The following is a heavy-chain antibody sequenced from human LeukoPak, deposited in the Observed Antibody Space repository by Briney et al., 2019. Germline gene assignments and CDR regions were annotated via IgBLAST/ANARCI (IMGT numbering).Heavy chain of an antibody. J-gene: IGHJ4*02. D-gene: IGHD3-22*01. CDR1: GFTFSSQW. V-gene: IGHV3-7*01. Sequence: GGSLRLSCAASGFTFSSQWMSWVRQAPGKGLEWVANIKQDGSEKYYVDSVKGRFTISRDNAKNSLYLQMNSLRAEDTAVYYCARALYYYDSSGLEYWGQGTLVTVSS. CDR3: ARALYYYDSSGLEY. CDR2: IKQDGSEK.